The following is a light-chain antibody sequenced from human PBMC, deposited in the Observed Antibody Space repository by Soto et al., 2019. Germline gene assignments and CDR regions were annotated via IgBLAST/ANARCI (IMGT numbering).Light chain of an antibody. CDR1: QSVSSSY. Sequence: EIVLTQSPDTLSLSPGERATLSCRASQSVSSSYLAWYQQKPGQAPRLLIYGASSRATGIPDRFSGSGSGTDFTLTISRLEPEDFAVYYCQQYGSSSLTFGGGTKVEIK. J-gene: IGKJ4*01. CDR2: GAS. CDR3: QQYGSSSLT. V-gene: IGKV3-20*01.